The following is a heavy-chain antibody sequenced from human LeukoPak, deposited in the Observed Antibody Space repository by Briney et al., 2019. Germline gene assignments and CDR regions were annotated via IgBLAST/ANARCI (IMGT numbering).Heavy chain of an antibody. J-gene: IGHJ4*02. CDR1: GGSISDYY. CDR3: ARGRYGSGTYYNAYFDS. V-gene: IGHV4-4*07. Sequence: SETLSLTCSVSGGSISDYYWSWIRQPAGKGLEWIGRIYTTGTTNYNPSLKSRITMSVDTSKNQFSLKQSSVTAADTAVYYCARGRYGSGTYYNAYFDSWGQGTLVTVSS. D-gene: IGHD3-10*01. CDR2: IYTTGTT.